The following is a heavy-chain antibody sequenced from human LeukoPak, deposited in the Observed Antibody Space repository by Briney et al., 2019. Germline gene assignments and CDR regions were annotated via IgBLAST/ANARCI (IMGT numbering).Heavy chain of an antibody. V-gene: IGHV1-18*01. Sequence: ASVKVSCKASGYTFTSYGISWVRQAPGQGLEWMGWISAYNGNTNYAQKLQGRVTMTTDTSTTTAYMELRSLRFDDTAVYYCARTGPDYYGSGSCPLHYYGMDFWGQGTTVTVAS. D-gene: IGHD3-10*01. CDR3: ARTGPDYYGSGSCPLHYYGMDF. J-gene: IGHJ6*02. CDR2: ISAYNGNT. CDR1: GYTFTSYG.